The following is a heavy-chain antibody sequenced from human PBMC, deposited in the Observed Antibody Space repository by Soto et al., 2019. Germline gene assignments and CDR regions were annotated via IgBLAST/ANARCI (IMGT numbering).Heavy chain of an antibody. D-gene: IGHD4-17*01. CDR3: GGQDYGSKGYDFEN. Sequence: QLQLQESGSGLLKPSETLSPTCFVSNGAISSRSSYWGWVRQTPGKGLEWIGSMYYIGNTYYNPSLKSRVTIAIDTSKTQFALKMNSVTAADTAVYFCGGQDYGSKGYDFENWGQGALVTVSS. V-gene: IGHV4-39*01. CDR1: NGAISSRSSY. CDR2: MYYIGNT. J-gene: IGHJ4*02.